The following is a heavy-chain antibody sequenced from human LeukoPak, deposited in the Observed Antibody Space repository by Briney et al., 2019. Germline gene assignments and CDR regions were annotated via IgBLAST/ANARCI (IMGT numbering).Heavy chain of an antibody. Sequence: GGSPRLSCATSGFTFSNAWMSWVRQAPGKGLEWVGRIKSKTDGGTTDYAAPVKGRFTISRDDSKNTLYLQMNSLKTEDTAVYYCTTPLVDSYWDAFDIWGQGTMVTVSS. J-gene: IGHJ3*02. CDR2: IKSKTDGGTT. CDR1: GFTFSNAW. D-gene: IGHD2-8*02. V-gene: IGHV3-15*01. CDR3: TTPLVDSYWDAFDI.